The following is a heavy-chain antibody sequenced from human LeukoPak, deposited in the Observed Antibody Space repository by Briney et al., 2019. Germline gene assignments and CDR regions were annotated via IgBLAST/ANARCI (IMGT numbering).Heavy chain of an antibody. V-gene: IGHV3-53*01. CDR3: AREERLCSSTSCYGY. D-gene: IGHD2-2*01. CDR1: GFTFSDYY. J-gene: IGHJ4*02. Sequence: PGGSLRLSCAASGFTFSDYYMSWVRQAPGKGLEWVSVIYSGGSTYYADSVKGRFTISRDNSKNTLYLQMNSLRAEDTAVYYCAREERLCSSTSCYGYWGQGTLVTVSS. CDR2: IYSGGST.